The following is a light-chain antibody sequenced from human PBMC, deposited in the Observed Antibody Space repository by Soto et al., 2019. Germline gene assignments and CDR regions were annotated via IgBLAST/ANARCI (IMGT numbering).Light chain of an antibody. CDR2: AAS. Sequence: EIVLTQSPATLSFSPGERATLSCRASQSISKYLAWYQQRPGQAPRLLIYAASTRATGIPARFSGSWSGTDFTLTISSLEPEDFAVYYCQQRSNWRGTFGGGTKVDI. J-gene: IGKJ4*01. CDR3: QQRSNWRGT. V-gene: IGKV3-11*01. CDR1: QSISKY.